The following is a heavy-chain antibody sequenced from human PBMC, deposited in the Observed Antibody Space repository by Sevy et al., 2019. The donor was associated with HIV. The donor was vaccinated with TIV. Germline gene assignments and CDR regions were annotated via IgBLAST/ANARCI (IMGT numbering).Heavy chain of an antibody. CDR2: IFRSGDVT. Sequence: GGSLRLSCTASGFTFSSYAMNWVRQAPGKGLEWVSTIFRSGDVTYYEDSVKGRFTISRDNSRNTLYLQMNSLRAEDTAVYYCAGARYDSSGSFDAFDIWGQGTMVTVSS. J-gene: IGHJ3*02. CDR1: GFTFSSYA. CDR3: AGARYDSSGSFDAFDI. D-gene: IGHD3-22*01. V-gene: IGHV3-23*01.